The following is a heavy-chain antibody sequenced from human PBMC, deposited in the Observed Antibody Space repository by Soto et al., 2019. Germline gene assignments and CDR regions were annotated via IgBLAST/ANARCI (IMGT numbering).Heavy chain of an antibody. CDR2: VNSDGSTT. CDR1: GFTFSSFC. J-gene: IGHJ4*02. V-gene: IGHV3-74*01. D-gene: IGHD2-2*01. CDR3: AGGAGSNKPFDY. Sequence: GSLRLSCAASGFTFSSFCLHWVRQVSGKGLVWVSRVNSDGSTTAYADSVKGRFTVSRDNAKNTLYLQMDNLRAEDTAVYYCAGGAGSNKPFDYWGQGTLVTVSS.